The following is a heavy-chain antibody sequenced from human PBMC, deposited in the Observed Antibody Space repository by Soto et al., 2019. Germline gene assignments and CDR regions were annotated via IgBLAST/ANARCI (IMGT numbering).Heavy chain of an antibody. Sequence: EVQLVESGGGLVQPGGSLRLSCAVSGFTFSIYSMNWVRQAPGKGLEWISYISSDGSTIYYADSLKGRFTMSRDNARNSLYLQMNSLRDEDTAVYYCARGRLWSFDYWGQGTLLTVSS. CDR3: ARGRLWSFDY. V-gene: IGHV3-48*02. CDR2: ISSDGSTI. J-gene: IGHJ4*02. CDR1: GFTFSIYS. D-gene: IGHD3-10*01.